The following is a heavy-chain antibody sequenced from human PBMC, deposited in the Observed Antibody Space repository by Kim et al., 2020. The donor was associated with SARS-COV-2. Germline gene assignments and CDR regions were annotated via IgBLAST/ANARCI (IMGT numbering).Heavy chain of an antibody. V-gene: IGHV3-23*01. CDR2: ISGSGGST. CDR1: GFTFSSYA. CDR3: AKDRRGSVDTAMVMDY. Sequence: GGSLRLSCAASGFTFSSYAMSWVRQAPGKGLEWVSAISGSGGSTYYADSVKGRFTISRDNSKNTLYLQMNSLRAEDTAVYYCAKDRRGSVDTAMVMDYWGQGTLVTVSS. J-gene: IGHJ4*02. D-gene: IGHD5-18*01.